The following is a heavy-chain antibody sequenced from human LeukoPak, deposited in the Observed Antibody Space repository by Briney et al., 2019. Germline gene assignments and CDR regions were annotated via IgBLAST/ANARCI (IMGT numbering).Heavy chain of an antibody. J-gene: IGHJ4*02. D-gene: IGHD3-10*01. CDR1: GFTFGDYA. CDR2: ISWNSGSI. Sequence: GGSLRLSCAASGFTFGDYAMHWVRQAPGKGLEWVSGISWNSGSIGYADSVKGRFTISRDNAKNSLYLQMNSLRAEDTALYYCAKDWYRRRFGNFDYWGQGTLVTVSS. CDR3: AKDWYRRRFGNFDY. V-gene: IGHV3-9*01.